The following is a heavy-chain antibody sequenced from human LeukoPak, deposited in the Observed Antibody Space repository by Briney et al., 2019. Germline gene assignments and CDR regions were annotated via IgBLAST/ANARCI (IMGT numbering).Heavy chain of an antibody. J-gene: IGHJ4*02. CDR3: ARVHIADAAFDY. CDR1: GYTFTGYY. V-gene: IGHV1-2*02. D-gene: IGHD6-13*01. CDR2: INPNSGGA. Sequence: AAVKEFCMASGYTFTGYYMHWVRQAPGQGLEWMGWINPNSGGANYAQKFQGRVTMTRDTSISTAYMELSRLRSDDTAVYYCARVHIADAAFDYWGQGTLVTVSS.